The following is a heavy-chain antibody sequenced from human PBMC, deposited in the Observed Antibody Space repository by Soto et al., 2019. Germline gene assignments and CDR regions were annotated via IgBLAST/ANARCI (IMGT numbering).Heavy chain of an antibody. D-gene: IGHD6-19*01. CDR3: AKGNTSGWYFFDY. CDR2: ISGTGRST. V-gene: IGHV3-23*01. CDR1: GFTFSNCV. J-gene: IGHJ4*02. Sequence: EVQVWESGGGLVQPGGSLRLSCEASGFTFSNCVMSWVRQAPGKGLEWVSGISGTGRSTFYADSVNDRFTISRDNSKNIVYLQMNSLRAEGGAVDYCAKGNTSGWYFFDYWGQGTLVTVSS.